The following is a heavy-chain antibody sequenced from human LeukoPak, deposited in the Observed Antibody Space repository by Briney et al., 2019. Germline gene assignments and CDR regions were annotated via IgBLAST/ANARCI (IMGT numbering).Heavy chain of an antibody. Sequence: GGSLRLSCAASGFTFSSYAMSWVRQAPGKGLEWVSAISGSGGSTYYADSVKGRFTISRDNSKNTLYLQMNSLRAEDTAVYYCAKDPGSIAAHYYYYGTDVWGQGTTVTVSS. J-gene: IGHJ6*02. CDR2: ISGSGGST. V-gene: IGHV3-23*01. CDR3: AKDPGSIAAHYYYYGTDV. CDR1: GFTFSSYA. D-gene: IGHD6-6*01.